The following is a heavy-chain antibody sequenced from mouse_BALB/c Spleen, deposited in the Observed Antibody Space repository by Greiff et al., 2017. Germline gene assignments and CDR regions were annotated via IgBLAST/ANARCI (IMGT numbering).Heavy chain of an antibody. CDR2: ILPGSGST. CDR3: ASGVAWFAY. V-gene: IGHV1-9*01. CDR1: GYTFSSYW. J-gene: IGHJ3*01. Sequence: VNLVESGAELMKPGASVKISCKATGYTFSSYWIEWVKQRPGHGLEWIGEILPGSGSTNYNEKFKGKATFTADTSSNTAYMQLSSLTSEDSAVYYCASGVAWFAYWGQGTLVTVSA. D-gene: IGHD1-1*02.